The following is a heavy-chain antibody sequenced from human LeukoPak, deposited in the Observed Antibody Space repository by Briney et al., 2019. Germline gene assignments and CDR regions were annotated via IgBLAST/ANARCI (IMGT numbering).Heavy chain of an antibody. CDR3: VSPRGFSYGYFDY. J-gene: IGHJ4*02. CDR1: GGSLSSSSAY. Sequence: SETLSLTCTVSGGSLSSSSAYWGWIRQPPGKGLEWIGCIYYSQNTYYNPSLKSRVTISADTSKNQFSLRIGSVSATDTAVYYCVSPRGFSYGYFDYWGQGTLVTVSS. V-gene: IGHV4-39*01. D-gene: IGHD5-18*01. CDR2: IYYSQNT.